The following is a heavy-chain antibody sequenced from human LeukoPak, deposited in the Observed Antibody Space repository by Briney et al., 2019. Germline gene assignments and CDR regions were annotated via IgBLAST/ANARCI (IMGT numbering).Heavy chain of an antibody. Sequence: GGTLRLSCAASGFTFSTYGMSWVRQAPGKGLEWVSGISGSGGSTYYADSVKGRFTISRDNSKKTLYLQMNSLRTEDTSVYYCARARRSGGITMIRGVRDRGWFDSWGQGTLVTVSS. CDR3: ARARRSGGITMIRGVRDRGWFDS. J-gene: IGHJ5*01. CDR2: ISGSGGST. CDR1: GFTFSTYG. D-gene: IGHD3-10*01. V-gene: IGHV3-23*01.